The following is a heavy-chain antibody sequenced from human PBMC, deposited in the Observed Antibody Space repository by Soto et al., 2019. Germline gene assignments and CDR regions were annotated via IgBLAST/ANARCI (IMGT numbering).Heavy chain of an antibody. J-gene: IGHJ1*01. D-gene: IGHD3-16*01. CDR1: GYTFTSYA. CDR2: INAGNGNT. V-gene: IGHV1-3*01. CDR3: ARVPRGETKGTEYFQH. Sequence: QVQLVQSGAEVKKPGASVKVSCKASGYTFTSYAMHWVRQAPGQRLEWMGWINAGNGNTKYSQKFQGRVTITRDTXEXIAYMELSSLRSEDTAVYYCARVPRGETKGTEYFQHWGQGTLVTVSS.